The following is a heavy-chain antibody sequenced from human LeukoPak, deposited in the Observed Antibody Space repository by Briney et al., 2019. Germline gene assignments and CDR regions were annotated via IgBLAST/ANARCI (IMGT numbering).Heavy chain of an antibody. CDR2: IYYSGST. Sequence: PSETLSLTCTVSGGSISSSSYYWGWIRQPPGKGLEWIGSIYYSGSTYYNPSLKSRVTISVDTSKNQFSLKLSSVTAADTAVYYCARRPGWFVPGWFDPWGQGTLVTVSS. CDR1: GGSISSSSYY. CDR3: ARRPGWFVPGWFDP. J-gene: IGHJ5*02. V-gene: IGHV4-39*01. D-gene: IGHD3-10*01.